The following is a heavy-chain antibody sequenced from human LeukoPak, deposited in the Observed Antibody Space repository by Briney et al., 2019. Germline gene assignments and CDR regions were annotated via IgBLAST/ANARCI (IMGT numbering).Heavy chain of an antibody. CDR1: GGSISSGDYS. CDR3: ARESNLWSGSIGYLNWFDP. V-gene: IGHV4-30-4*01. Sequence: SETLSLTCTVSGGSISSGDYSWSWIRQPPGKGLEWIGYIYYSGSTYYNPSLKSRVTISVDTSKNQFSLKLSSVTAADTAVYYCARESNLWSGSIGYLNWFDPWGQGTLVTVSS. J-gene: IGHJ5*02. CDR2: IYYSGST. D-gene: IGHD3-3*01.